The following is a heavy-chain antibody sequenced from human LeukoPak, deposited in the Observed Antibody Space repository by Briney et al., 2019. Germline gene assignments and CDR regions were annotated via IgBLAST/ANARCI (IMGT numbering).Heavy chain of an antibody. CDR2: INPSGGST. CDR3: ARAHGPGNHPPEDY. CDR1: GYTFASYY. Sequence: ASVQVACKTSGYTFASYYMHWVRQAPGQGLEWMGIINPSGGSTSYAQKFQGRVTMTRDTSTSTVYMELSSLRSEDTAVYYCARAHGPGNHPPEDYWGQGTLVTVSS. J-gene: IGHJ4*02. D-gene: IGHD4-23*01. V-gene: IGHV1-46*01.